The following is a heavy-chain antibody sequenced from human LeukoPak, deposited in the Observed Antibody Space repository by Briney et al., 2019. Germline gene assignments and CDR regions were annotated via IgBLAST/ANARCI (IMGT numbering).Heavy chain of an antibody. CDR3: ARDSPFFNYDSSCYGLGY. D-gene: IGHD3-22*01. Sequence: ASVKVSCKASGYTFTSYGISWVRQAPGQGLEWMGWISAYNGNTNYAQKLQGRVTMTTDTSTSTAYMELRSLRSDDTAVYYCARDSPFFNYDSSCYGLGYWGQGTPVTVSS. J-gene: IGHJ4*02. CDR1: GYTFTSYG. CDR2: ISAYNGNT. V-gene: IGHV1-18*01.